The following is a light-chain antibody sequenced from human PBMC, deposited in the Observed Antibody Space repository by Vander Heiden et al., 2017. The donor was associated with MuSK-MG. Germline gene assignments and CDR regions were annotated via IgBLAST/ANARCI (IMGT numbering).Light chain of an antibody. Sequence: DIQMTQSPSSLSASVGDRVTITCQASQDISNYLNWYQQKPGKAPKLLIYDASNLETGVPSRFSGSGSGTDFTFTISSLQPEDIATYYCQQYDNLPITFGQATRLEIK. V-gene: IGKV1-33*01. J-gene: IGKJ5*01. CDR2: DAS. CDR1: QDISNY. CDR3: QQYDNLPIT.